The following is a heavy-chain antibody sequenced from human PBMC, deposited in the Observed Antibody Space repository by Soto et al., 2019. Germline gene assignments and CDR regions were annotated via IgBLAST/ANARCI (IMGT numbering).Heavy chain of an antibody. V-gene: IGHV3-9*01. CDR2: VSWNSGSI. CDR3: AKDYRGRKCGFDM. Sequence: EVQLVESGGGLVQPGRSLRLSCAASGFTFDDYAMHWVRQVPGKGLEWVSGVSWNSGSIAYADSVKGRFTISRDHVKNSLYLQMNSLRVEDTALYFWAKDYRGRKCGFDMWGRGTMVTVSS. J-gene: IGHJ3*02. CDR1: GFTFDDYA. D-gene: IGHD3-10*01.